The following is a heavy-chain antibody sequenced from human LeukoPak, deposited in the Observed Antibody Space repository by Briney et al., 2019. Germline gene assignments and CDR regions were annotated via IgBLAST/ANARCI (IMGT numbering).Heavy chain of an antibody. Sequence: SETLSLTCTVSGGSISSYYWSWIRQPPGKGLEWIGDIYYSGSTNYNPSLKSRVTISVDTSKNQFSLKLSSVTAADTAVYYCARDVWSGYLSNYYYYYMDVWGKGTTVTVSS. CDR3: ARDVWSGYLSNYYYYYMDV. CDR2: IYYSGST. J-gene: IGHJ6*03. V-gene: IGHV4-59*01. D-gene: IGHD3-3*01. CDR1: GGSISSYY.